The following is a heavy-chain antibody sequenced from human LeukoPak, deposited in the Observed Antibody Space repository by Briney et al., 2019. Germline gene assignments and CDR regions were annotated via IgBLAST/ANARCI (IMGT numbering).Heavy chain of an antibody. D-gene: IGHD1-26*01. CDR3: ARDMRIVGAKGYFDY. Sequence: PGGSLRLSCAATGFTFSSYSMNWVRQAPGKGLEWVSYISSSSSTIYYADSVKGRFTISRDNAKNSLYLQMNSLRAEDTAVYYCARDMRIVGAKGYFDYWGQGTLVTVSS. CDR1: GFTFSSYS. V-gene: IGHV3-48*04. CDR2: ISSSSSTI. J-gene: IGHJ4*02.